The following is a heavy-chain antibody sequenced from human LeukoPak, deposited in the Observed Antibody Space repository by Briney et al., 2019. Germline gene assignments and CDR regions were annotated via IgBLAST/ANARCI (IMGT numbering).Heavy chain of an antibody. D-gene: IGHD3-3*01. CDR3: ATDITIFGVVSSDAFDI. Sequence: ASVKVPCKVSGYTLTELSMHWVRQAPGKGLEWMGGFDPEDGETTYAQKFQGRVTMTEDTSTDTAYMELSSLRSEDTAVYYCATDITIFGVVSSDAFDIWGQGTMVTVSS. CDR2: FDPEDGET. CDR1: GYTLTELS. V-gene: IGHV1-24*01. J-gene: IGHJ3*02.